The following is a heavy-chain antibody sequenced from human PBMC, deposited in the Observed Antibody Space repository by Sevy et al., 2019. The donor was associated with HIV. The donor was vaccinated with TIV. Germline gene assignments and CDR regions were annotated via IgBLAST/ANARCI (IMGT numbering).Heavy chain of an antibody. Sequence: GGSLRLSCAASGVTFSSYGMHWVRQAPGKGLEWVALIWDDGSIKNYADSVKGRFTISRDNSKNTLYLQMNSLRVEDTAVYYCASGAYYYASRTENFDYWGQGTLVTVSS. CDR1: GVTFSSYG. CDR3: ASGAYYYASRTENFDY. V-gene: IGHV3-33*01. CDR2: IWDDGSIK. D-gene: IGHD3-10*01. J-gene: IGHJ4*02.